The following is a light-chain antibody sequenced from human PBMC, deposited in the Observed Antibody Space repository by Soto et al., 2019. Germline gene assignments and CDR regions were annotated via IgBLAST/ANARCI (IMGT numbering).Light chain of an antibody. CDR2: DAS. CDR3: QQRRNWLT. Sequence: EIVLTQSPATLSLSPGERATLSCRASQSVSIYLAWYQQKPGQAPRLLIYDASNRATGIPARFSGSGSGTDFTLTISSLEPEDFAVYYCQQRRNWLTFGGGTKVGSN. CDR1: QSVSIY. V-gene: IGKV3-11*01. J-gene: IGKJ4*01.